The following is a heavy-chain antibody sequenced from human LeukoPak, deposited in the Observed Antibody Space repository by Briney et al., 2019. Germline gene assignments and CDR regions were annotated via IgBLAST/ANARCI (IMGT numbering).Heavy chain of an antibody. V-gene: IGHV4-39*07. Sequence: SETLSLTCTVSGGSISSSTCYWGWIRQPPGKGLEWIGTICYSGSTYYNPSLKSRVTMSVDTSKNQFSLKLSSVTAADTAVYYCARETGTGDRIGYYYYYMDVWGKGTTVTVSS. CDR3: ARETGTGDRIGYYYYYMDV. J-gene: IGHJ6*03. CDR2: ICYSGST. D-gene: IGHD1-1*01. CDR1: GGSISSSTCY.